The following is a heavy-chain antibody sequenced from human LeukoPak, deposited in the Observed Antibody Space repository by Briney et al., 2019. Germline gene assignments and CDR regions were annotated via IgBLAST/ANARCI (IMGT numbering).Heavy chain of an antibody. D-gene: IGHD4-17*01. CDR1: GFTFSSYS. CDR2: ISSSTSYI. V-gene: IGHV3-21*01. CDR3: ARAGGSTVSHSDY. J-gene: IGHJ4*02. Sequence: GGSLRLSCAASGFTFSSYSMNWIRQAPGKGLEWVSSISSSTSYIYYADSVKGRFTISKDNAKSSLYLQMNSLRAEDTAVYYCARAGGSTVSHSDYWGQGTLVTVSS.